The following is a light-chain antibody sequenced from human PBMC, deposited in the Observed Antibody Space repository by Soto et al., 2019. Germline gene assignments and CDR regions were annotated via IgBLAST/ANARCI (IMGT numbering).Light chain of an antibody. CDR1: RTINSY. V-gene: IGKV1-39*01. CDR3: QQSYSIPLT. CDR2: AAS. Sequence: DIQMTQSPSSLSASVGDRVTITCRASRTINSYLKWYQQKPDKAPKLLIYAASSLQSGVPSRFSGSGSGTHFTLTISSLQPEDSATYFCQQSYSIPLTFGPGTNVDIQ. J-gene: IGKJ3*01.